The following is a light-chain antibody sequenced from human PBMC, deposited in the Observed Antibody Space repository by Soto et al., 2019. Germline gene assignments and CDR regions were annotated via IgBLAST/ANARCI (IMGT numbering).Light chain of an antibody. CDR3: SSYTSSSTVV. CDR1: SSDVGGYNY. CDR2: DVS. Sequence: QYALTQPASVSGSPGQSITISCTGTSSDVGGYNYVSWYQQYPGKAPKLMIYDVSHRPSGVSNRFSGSKSGNTASLTISGLQAEDEADYYCSSYTSSSTVVFGGGTKLTVL. J-gene: IGLJ2*01. V-gene: IGLV2-14*01.